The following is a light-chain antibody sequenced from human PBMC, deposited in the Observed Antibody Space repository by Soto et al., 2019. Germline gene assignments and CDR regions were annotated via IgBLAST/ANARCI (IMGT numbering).Light chain of an antibody. V-gene: IGLV2-14*01. Sequence: QSALTQPASVSGSPGQSITISCTGTSSDFGGYNYVSWYQQHPGKPPKLMIYDVSNRPSGVSNRFSGSKSGNTASLTISGLQAEDEADYYCSSYTSSSTLVFGTGTKLTVL. CDR1: SSDFGGYNY. J-gene: IGLJ1*01. CDR2: DVS. CDR3: SSYTSSSTLV.